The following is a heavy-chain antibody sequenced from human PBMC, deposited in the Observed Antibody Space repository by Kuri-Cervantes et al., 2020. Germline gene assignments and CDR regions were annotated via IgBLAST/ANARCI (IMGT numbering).Heavy chain of an antibody. CDR2: ISSSSSTI. V-gene: IGHV3-48*02. Sequence: GESLKISWAASGFTFSSYSMNWVRQAPGKGLEWVSYISSSSSTIYYADSVNGRFTIARDNAKNSLYLQMNSLGDEDTAVYYCARVDYYGSGSYSDYWGQGTLVTVSS. J-gene: IGHJ4*02. CDR3: ARVDYYGSGSYSDY. CDR1: GFTFSSYS. D-gene: IGHD3-10*01.